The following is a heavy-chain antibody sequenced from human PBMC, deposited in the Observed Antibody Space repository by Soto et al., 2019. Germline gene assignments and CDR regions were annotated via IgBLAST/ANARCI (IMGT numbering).Heavy chain of an antibody. CDR1: GGSVNTADYY. CDR3: ARRMRDTYQYYNWFDP. Sequence: QVQLQESGPGLVKPSQTLSLTCTVSGGSVNTADYYWTWIRQSPGKGLEWIVNIYYDGSAYPNPSLTSRVTASVDPSKDQFSLNLFSVTAADTAVYYCARRMRDTYQYYNWFDPWGQGTLVTVSS. V-gene: IGHV4-30-4*01. D-gene: IGHD3-16*02. CDR2: IYYDGSA. J-gene: IGHJ5*02.